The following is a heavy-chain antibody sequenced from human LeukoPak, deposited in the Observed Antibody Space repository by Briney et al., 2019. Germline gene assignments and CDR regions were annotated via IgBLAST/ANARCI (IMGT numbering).Heavy chain of an antibody. V-gene: IGHV4-59*01. CDR1: GGSISSYY. J-gene: IGHJ4*02. CDR3: ARGHLGSGCDY. D-gene: IGHD6-19*01. CDR2: IYYSGST. Sequence: PSETLSLTCTVSGGSISSYYWSWIRQPPGKGLEWIGYIYYSGSTNYNPSLKSRVTISVDTSKNQFSLKLSSVTAADTAVYYCARGHLGSGCDYWGQGTLVTVSS.